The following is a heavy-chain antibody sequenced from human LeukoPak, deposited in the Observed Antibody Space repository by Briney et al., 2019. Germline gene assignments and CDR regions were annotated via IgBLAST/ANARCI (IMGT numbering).Heavy chain of an antibody. CDR1: GFTFSSYA. CDR2: ISGSGGST. J-gene: IGHJ4*02. D-gene: IGHD2-2*03. Sequence: GGSLRLSCAASGFTFSSYAMSWVRQAPGKGLEWVSAISGSGGSTYYADSVKGRFTISRDNSKNTLYLQMNSLRAEDTAVYYCAKVDLDIVVVPASNGLDYWGQGTLVTVSS. V-gene: IGHV3-23*01. CDR3: AKVDLDIVVVPASNGLDY.